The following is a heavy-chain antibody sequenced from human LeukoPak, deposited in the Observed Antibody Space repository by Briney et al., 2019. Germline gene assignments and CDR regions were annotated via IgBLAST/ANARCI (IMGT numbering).Heavy chain of an antibody. CDR3: ARHDGYNYARIDY. CDR1: GGSINRSPNS. CDR2: LFYGGDT. D-gene: IGHD5-18*01. V-gene: IGHV4-39*01. J-gene: IGHJ4*02. Sequence: SETLSLTCNVSGGSINRSPNSWGWIRQPPGKGLEWIGFLFYGGDTYYNPSLKSRVAISVDTFKNQFSLKLTSVTAADSAVYFCARHDGYNYARIDYWGQGTLVTAPS.